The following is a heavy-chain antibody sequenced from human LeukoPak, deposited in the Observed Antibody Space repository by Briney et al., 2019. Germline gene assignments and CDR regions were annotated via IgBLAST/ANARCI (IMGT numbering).Heavy chain of an antibody. D-gene: IGHD3-9*01. CDR1: GYTFTGYY. Sequence: GASVKVSCKASGYTFTGYYMHWVRQAPGQGLEWMGWINPNSGGTNYAQKFQGRVTMTRDTSISTAYMELSRLRSDDTAVYYCARVLHYDILTGYYFPFDYWGQGTLVTVPS. J-gene: IGHJ4*02. CDR3: ARVLHYDILTGYYFPFDY. V-gene: IGHV1-2*02. CDR2: INPNSGGT.